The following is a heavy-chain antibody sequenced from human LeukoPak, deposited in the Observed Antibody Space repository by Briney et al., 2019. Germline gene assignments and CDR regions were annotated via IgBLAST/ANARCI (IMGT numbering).Heavy chain of an antibody. Sequence: SETLSLTCAVYGGSFSGYYWSWIRQPPGKGLEWIGEINHSGSTNYNPSLKSRVTISVDTSKNQFSLKLSSVTAADTAVYYCARTRPRYAFDIWGQGTMVTVSS. CDR1: GGSFSGYY. CDR3: ARTRPRYAFDI. J-gene: IGHJ3*02. CDR2: INHSGST. V-gene: IGHV4-34*01. D-gene: IGHD5-24*01.